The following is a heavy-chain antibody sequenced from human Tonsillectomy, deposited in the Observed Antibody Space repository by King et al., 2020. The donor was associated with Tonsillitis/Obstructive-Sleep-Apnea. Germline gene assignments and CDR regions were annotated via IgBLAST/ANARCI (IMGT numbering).Heavy chain of an antibody. CDR1: GFTFSSYG. Sequence: VQLVESGGGVVQPGRSLRLSCATSGFTFSSYGMHGVRQAPGKGLEWVAVIWYDGTNKYYADSVKGRFTISRDNSKNTLYLQMNSLRAEDTAVYYCARSYSSGWYETIDYWGQGTLVTVSS. D-gene: IGHD6-19*01. CDR3: ARSYSSGWYETIDY. CDR2: IWYDGTNK. J-gene: IGHJ4*02. V-gene: IGHV3-33*01.